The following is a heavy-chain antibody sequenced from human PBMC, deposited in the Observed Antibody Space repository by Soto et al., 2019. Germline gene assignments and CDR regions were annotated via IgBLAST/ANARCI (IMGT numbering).Heavy chain of an antibody. CDR1: GGSISSGGYY. J-gene: IGHJ4*02. CDR3: ARGRDCGGDCYESYFDY. CDR2: IYYSGST. Sequence: SETLSLTCTVSGGSISSGGYYWSWIRQHPGKGLEWIGYIYYSGSTYYNPSLKSRVTISVDTSKNQFSLKLSSVTAADTAVYYCARGRDCGGDCYESYFDYWGQGTLVTVSS. D-gene: IGHD2-21*02. V-gene: IGHV4-31*03.